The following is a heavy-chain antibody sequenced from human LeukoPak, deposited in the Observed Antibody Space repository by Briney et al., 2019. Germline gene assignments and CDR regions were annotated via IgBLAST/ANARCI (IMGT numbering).Heavy chain of an antibody. CDR2: ISAYNGNT. CDR1: GYTFTSYG. J-gene: IGHJ5*02. V-gene: IGHV1-18*01. CDR3: ARGVPVYYDFWSGYSNWFDP. Sequence: ASVKVSCKASGYTFTSYGIRWVRQAPGQGLEWMGWISAYNGNTNYAQKLQGRVTMTTDTSTSTAYMELRSLRSDDTAVYYCARGVPVYYDFWSGYSNWFDPWGQGTLVTVSS. D-gene: IGHD3-3*01.